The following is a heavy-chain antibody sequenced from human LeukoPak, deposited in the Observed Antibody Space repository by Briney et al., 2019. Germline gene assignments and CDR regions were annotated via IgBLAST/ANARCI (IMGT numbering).Heavy chain of an antibody. V-gene: IGHV3-15*01. CDR2: IKSKTDGGTT. D-gene: IGHD6-13*01. Sequence: GGSLRLSCAASGFTFSNACMSWVRQAPGKGLEWVGRIKSKTDGGTTDYAAPVKGRFTISRDDSKNTLYLQMNSMKTEDTAVYYCTTMPGGGSWYVFRDYWGQGTLVTVSS. CDR3: TTMPGGGSWYVFRDY. J-gene: IGHJ4*02. CDR1: GFTFSNAC.